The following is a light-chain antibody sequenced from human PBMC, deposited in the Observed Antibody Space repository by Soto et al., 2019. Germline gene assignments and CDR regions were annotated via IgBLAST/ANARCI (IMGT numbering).Light chain of an antibody. J-gene: IGKJ2*01. CDR2: TAS. Sequence: DIVMTQSPVTLSVSPGESATLSCRASQNIESNLAWYQQKPGQSPRLLIYTASTRASGIPARFSGSGYGTEFTLTISSLQSEDYAVYYCQQYNNWPYTFGQGTKVDIK. V-gene: IGKV3-15*01. CDR1: QNIESN. CDR3: QQYNNWPYT.